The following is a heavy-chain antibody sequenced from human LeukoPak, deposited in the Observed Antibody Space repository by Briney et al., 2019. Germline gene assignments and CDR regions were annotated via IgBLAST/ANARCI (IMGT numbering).Heavy chain of an antibody. D-gene: IGHD5-18*01. CDR1: GYTFTSYA. V-gene: IGHV1-18*01. CDR2: ISAYNGNT. Sequence: ASVKVSCKASGYTFTSYAMNWVRQAPGQGLEWMGWISAYNGNTNYAQKLQGRVTMTTDTSTSTAYMELRSLRSDDTAVYYCAREGGGRGYSYGSWFDPWGQGTLVTVSS. CDR3: AREGGGRGYSYGSWFDP. J-gene: IGHJ5*02.